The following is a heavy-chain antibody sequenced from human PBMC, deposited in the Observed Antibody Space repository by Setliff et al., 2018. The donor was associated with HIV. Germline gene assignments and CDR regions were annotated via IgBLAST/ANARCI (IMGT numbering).Heavy chain of an antibody. J-gene: IGHJ3*02. CDR1: GGSVSGYS. CDR2: IYTSGTT. CDR3: ARAGSMVRGVIISAIDI. Sequence: KPSETLSLTCSVSGGSVSGYSWSWIRQPAGKGLEWIGRIYTSGTTNYNPSLKSRVTMSVDTSKNQFSLKLSSVTAADTAVYYCARAGSMVRGVIISAIDIWGQGTMVTVSS. V-gene: IGHV4-4*07. D-gene: IGHD3-10*01.